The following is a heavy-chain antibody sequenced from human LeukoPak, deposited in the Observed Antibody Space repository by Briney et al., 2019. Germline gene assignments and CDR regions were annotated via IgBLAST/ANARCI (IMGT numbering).Heavy chain of an antibody. V-gene: IGHV5-51*01. CDR3: ARTYCSSTSCYVSYFDY. D-gene: IGHD2-2*01. CDR1: GYSFTSYW. CDR2: IYPGDSDT. Sequence: PGESLKISCKGSGYSFTSYWIGWVRQMPGKGLEWMGIIYPGDSDTRYSPSFQGQVTIPADKSISTAYLQWSSLKASDTAMYYCARTYCSSTSCYVSYFDYWGQGTLVTVSS. J-gene: IGHJ4*02.